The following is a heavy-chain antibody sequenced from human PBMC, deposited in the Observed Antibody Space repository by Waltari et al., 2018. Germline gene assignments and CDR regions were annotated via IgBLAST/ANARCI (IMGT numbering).Heavy chain of an antibody. J-gene: IGHJ4*02. D-gene: IGHD2-2*01. Sequence: QVQLVQSGAAVKKPGSSAQVPCKASGGTFSRYTISWVRQPHGTGLEWMGRIIPILGIANYAQKFQGRVTITADKSTSTAYMELSSLRSEDTVVYYCARDVVVPGIAAANGDYFDYWGQGTLVTVSS. V-gene: IGHV1-69*08. CDR1: GGTFSRYT. CDR3: ARDVVVPGIAAANGDYFDY. CDR2: IIPILGIA.